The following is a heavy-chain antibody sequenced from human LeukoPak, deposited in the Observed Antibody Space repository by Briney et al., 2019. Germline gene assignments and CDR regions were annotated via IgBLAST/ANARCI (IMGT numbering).Heavy chain of an antibody. V-gene: IGHV7-4-1*02. D-gene: IGHD3-22*01. CDR3: ARWDYDSSGYALYYFDY. CDR1: GYTFTSYA. Sequence: ASVKVSCKASGYTFTSYAMNWVRQAPGQGLGWMGWINTYTGNPTYAQGFTGRFVFSLDTSVSTAYLQISSLKAEDTAVYYCARWDYDSSGYALYYFDYWGQGTLVTVSS. J-gene: IGHJ4*02. CDR2: INTYTGNP.